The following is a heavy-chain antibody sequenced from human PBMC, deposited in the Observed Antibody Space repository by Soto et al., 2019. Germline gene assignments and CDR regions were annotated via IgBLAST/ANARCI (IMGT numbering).Heavy chain of an antibody. CDR1: GVTCSSYA. V-gene: IGHV3-23*01. D-gene: IGHD3-10*01. J-gene: IGHJ4*02. CDR3: AKDLPGELLPTCFDY. Sequence: WVFMRVSCGVAGVTCSSYARTWVSKDTGKGLEWVSSMGGSGRSTYYTDSVKGRFTTSRDNSKSTLYLQMTSLRAEDTALYYCAKDLPGELLPTCFDYWGQGTQVTVSS. CDR2: MGGSGRST.